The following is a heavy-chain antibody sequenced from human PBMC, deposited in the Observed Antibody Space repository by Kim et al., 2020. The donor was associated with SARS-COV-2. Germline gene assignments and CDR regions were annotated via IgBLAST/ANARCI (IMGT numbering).Heavy chain of an antibody. CDR1: NGSISGYY. Sequence: SETPSLTCTVSNGSISGYYWSWIRQPPGKGLQWIGYISDSGSTRYNPSLKSRVIISVDTSKNQFSLNLNSVTAADTAVYFCARGWSGNSPDYWGQGTLVTVSS. V-gene: IGHV4-59*01. CDR3: ARGWSGNSPDY. J-gene: IGHJ4*02. CDR2: ISDSGST. D-gene: IGHD3-3*01.